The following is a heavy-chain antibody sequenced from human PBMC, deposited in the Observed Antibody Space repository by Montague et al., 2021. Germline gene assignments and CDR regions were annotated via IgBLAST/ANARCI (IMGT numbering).Heavy chain of an antibody. CDR3: ARRGSSVATGNWFDP. V-gene: IGHV5-51*01. CDR1: GFSISDYW. J-gene: IGHJ5*02. CDR2: IYPRDSDT. D-gene: IGHD1-1*01. Sequence: QSGAEVKKPGESLKISCQGSGFSISDYWIAWVRQMPGRGLEWLGIIYPRDSDTRYNPSFQGQVSISADKVINTAYVQWSSLTASDTAIYYCARRGSSVATGNWFDPWGQGTLVTVSS.